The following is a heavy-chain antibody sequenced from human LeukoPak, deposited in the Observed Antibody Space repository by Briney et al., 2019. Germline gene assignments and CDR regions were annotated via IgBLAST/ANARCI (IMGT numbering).Heavy chain of an antibody. D-gene: IGHD4-17*01. V-gene: IGHV3-7*03. CDR3: ASDYGDYHDVFDI. J-gene: IGHJ3*02. CDR2: IKQDGSQE. Sequence: PGGSLRLSCAASRFTLSTYWMSWVRQAPGKGLEWVAHIKQDGSQEYYVDSVKGRFTISRDNAKNSLYLQMNSLRAEDTAVYCCASDYGDYHDVFDIWGQGTMVTVSS. CDR1: RFTLSTYW.